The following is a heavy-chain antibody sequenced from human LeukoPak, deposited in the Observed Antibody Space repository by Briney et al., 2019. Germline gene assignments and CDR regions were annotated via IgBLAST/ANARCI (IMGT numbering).Heavy chain of an antibody. D-gene: IGHD1-14*01. CDR1: GFTFSGYY. V-gene: IGHV3-7*01. CDR3: ATEPFGGSYGMDV. Sequence: GGSLRLSCVASGFTFSGYYMTWVRQAPGKGLEWVASIKQDGSEGFYGDSVEGRFTISRDNAKNSLYLQMSSLKVEGTAIYYCATEPFGGSYGMDVWGQGTTVTVSS. CDR2: IKQDGSEG. J-gene: IGHJ6*02.